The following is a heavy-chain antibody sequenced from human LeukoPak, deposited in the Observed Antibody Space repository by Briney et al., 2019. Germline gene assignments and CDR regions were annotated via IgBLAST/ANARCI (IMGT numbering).Heavy chain of an antibody. Sequence: PGGSLRLSCAASGFTFSSYAMSWVRQAPGKGLEWVSVISGNGGSTYYADSVKGRFTISRDNSKNTLYLQMNSLRVEDTAVYYCAKLGTTLYYYYGMGVWGQGTTVTVSS. CDR1: GFTFSSYA. J-gene: IGHJ6*02. CDR2: ISGNGGST. CDR3: AKLGTTLYYYYGMGV. V-gene: IGHV3-23*01. D-gene: IGHD1-1*01.